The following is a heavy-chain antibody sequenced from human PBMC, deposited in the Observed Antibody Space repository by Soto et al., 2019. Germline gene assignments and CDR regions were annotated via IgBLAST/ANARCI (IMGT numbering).Heavy chain of an antibody. CDR1: GYTFTNYA. J-gene: IGHJ4*02. CDR2: TNAGNGNT. Sequence: ASVKVSCKASGYTFTNYAMHWVRQAPGQRLEWMGWTNAGNGNTKYSQKFQGRVTITRDTSASTAYMELSSLRSEDTAVYYCARDLGGWPDYWGQGTLVTVSS. CDR3: ARDLGGWPDY. D-gene: IGHD2-15*01. V-gene: IGHV1-3*01.